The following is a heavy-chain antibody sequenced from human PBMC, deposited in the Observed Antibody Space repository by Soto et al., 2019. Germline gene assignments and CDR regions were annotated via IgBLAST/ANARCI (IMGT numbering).Heavy chain of an antibody. V-gene: IGHV4-59*02. CDR1: GASVSHGY. D-gene: IGHD3-22*01. CDR3: ARSYYDSTGFAVAP. J-gene: IGHJ5*02. Sequence: QMQLQASGPGLVKPSETLSLTCNVSGASVSHGYWSWIRQPPGKGLELIGFMYFGGSFNYNPSLTSRATISVETSKNQFSRKLTSVTASDTAVYYCARSYYDSTGFAVAPWGQGTLVTVSS. CDR2: MYFGGSF.